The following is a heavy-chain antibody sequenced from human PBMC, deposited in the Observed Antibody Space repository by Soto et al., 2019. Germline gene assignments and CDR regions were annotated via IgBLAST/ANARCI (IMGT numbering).Heavy chain of an antibody. CDR1: GFSLSTSGVG. CDR3: ARAGSGWYPYFFDP. J-gene: IGHJ5*02. Sequence: SGPTLVNPTQTLTLTCTFSGFSLSTSGVGVGWIRQPPGKALEWLALIYWDDDKRYSPSLKSRLTITKNTSKNQVDLTMTNKKPVDTATYYCARAGSGWYPYFFDPWGQGTLVTVSS. V-gene: IGHV2-5*02. CDR2: IYWDDDK. D-gene: IGHD6-19*01.